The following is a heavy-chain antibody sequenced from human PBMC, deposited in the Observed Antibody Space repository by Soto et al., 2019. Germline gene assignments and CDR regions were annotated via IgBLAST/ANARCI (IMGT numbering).Heavy chain of an antibody. D-gene: IGHD6-13*01. CDR1: GGSVSSGSYY. J-gene: IGHJ4*02. Sequence: SETLSLTCTVSGGSVSSGSYYWSWIRQPPGKGLEWIGYIYYSGSTNYNPSLKSRVTISVDTSKNQFSLKLSSVTAADTAVYYCARVEIAAAGTDYFDYWRQGTLVTVSS. CDR2: IYYSGST. V-gene: IGHV4-61*01. CDR3: ARVEIAAAGTDYFDY.